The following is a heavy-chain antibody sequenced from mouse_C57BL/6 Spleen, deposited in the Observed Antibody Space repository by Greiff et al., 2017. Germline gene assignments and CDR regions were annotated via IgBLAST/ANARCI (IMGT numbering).Heavy chain of an antibody. CDR2: IHPNSGST. J-gene: IGHJ1*03. D-gene: IGHD1-1*01. Sequence: QVQLQQSGAELVKPGASVKLSCKASGYTFTSYWMHWVKQRPGQGLEWIGMIHPNSGSTNYKQKFKSKATLTVDKSSSTAYMQLSSLTSEDSAVYCCGRNGSSYGYFGVWGTTTTVTVAS. V-gene: IGHV1-64*01. CDR1: GYTFTSYW. CDR3: GRNGSSYGYFGV.